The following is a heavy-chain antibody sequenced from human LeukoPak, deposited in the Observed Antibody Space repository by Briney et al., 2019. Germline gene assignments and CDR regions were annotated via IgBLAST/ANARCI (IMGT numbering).Heavy chain of an antibody. Sequence: ASVKISCKTSGYTFTTYYIHWIRQAPGQGLEWMGVITPNDGRPTYAQKFQGRVALTMDTSTSTVYMELSSLRSYDTDIYYWPRDQIPVVHMVGRFDYWGQGTLVSVSS. CDR2: ITPNDGRP. CDR3: PRDQIPVVHMVGRFDY. D-gene: IGHD3-10*02. CDR1: GYTFTTYY. V-gene: IGHV1-46*01. J-gene: IGHJ4*02.